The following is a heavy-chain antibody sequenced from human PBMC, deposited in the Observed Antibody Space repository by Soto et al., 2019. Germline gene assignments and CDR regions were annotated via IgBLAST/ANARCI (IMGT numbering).Heavy chain of an antibody. V-gene: IGHV4-31*03. CDR2: IYYTGTT. CDR1: GGSINTGGCY. CDR3: AREAVRGKDSEAFDI. J-gene: IGHJ3*02. D-gene: IGHD2-21*01. Sequence: PSETLSLTCSVSGGSINTGGCYWSWIRHHPVKGLEWIGYIYYTGTTSYNPSLESRLTVSLDTSKSHFSLKLTSVTAADTAVYYCAREAVRGKDSEAFDIWGQGTLVTVSS.